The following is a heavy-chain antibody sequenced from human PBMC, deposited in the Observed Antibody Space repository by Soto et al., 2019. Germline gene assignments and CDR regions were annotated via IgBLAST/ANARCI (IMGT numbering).Heavy chain of an antibody. CDR3: AKSVGTYGDNTERAERFDP. J-gene: IGHJ5*02. D-gene: IGHD4-17*01. Sequence: EVQLLASGGGLVQPGGSLRLSCAASGIIFNNYAMSWVRQAPGKGLEWVSVITDAGGRTYYAASAQGRFTISRDNSKNTLYLQMHSLRAEDTAIYYCAKSVGTYGDNTERAERFDPWGQPTLVTVSS. CDR2: ITDAGGRT. V-gene: IGHV3-23*01. CDR1: GIIFNNYA.